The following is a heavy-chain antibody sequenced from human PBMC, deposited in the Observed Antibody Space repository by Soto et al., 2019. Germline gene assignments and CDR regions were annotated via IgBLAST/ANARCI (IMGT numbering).Heavy chain of an antibody. CDR3: AKEGDIVATGTALDY. D-gene: IGHD5-12*01. Sequence: PGGSLRLSCAASGFTFSSYEMNWVRQAPGKGLEWLSYISSSSSTIYYADSVKGRFTISRDNSKNTLYLHMNSLRAEDTAVYYCAKEGDIVATGTALDYWGQGTLVTVSS. V-gene: IGHV3-48*01. CDR1: GFTFSSYE. J-gene: IGHJ4*02. CDR2: ISSSSSTI.